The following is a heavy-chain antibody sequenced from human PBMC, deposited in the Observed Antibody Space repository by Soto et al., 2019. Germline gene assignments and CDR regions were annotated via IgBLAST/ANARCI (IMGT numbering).Heavy chain of an antibody. D-gene: IGHD3-22*01. CDR3: ATIGNSSGYFPRRGAFDI. CDR2: IYHSGST. J-gene: IGHJ3*02. Sequence: SETLSLTCAVSGYSIGSGYYWGWIRQPPGKGLEWIGSIYHSGSTYYNPSLKSRVTISVDTSKNQFSLKLSSVTVADTAVYYCATIGNSSGYFPRRGAFDIWGQGTMVTVSS. CDR1: GYSIGSGYY. V-gene: IGHV4-38-2*01.